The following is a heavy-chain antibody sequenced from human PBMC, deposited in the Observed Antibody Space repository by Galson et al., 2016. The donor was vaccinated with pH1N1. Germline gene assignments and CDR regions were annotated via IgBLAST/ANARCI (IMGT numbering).Heavy chain of an antibody. CDR1: GFLVTNKF. J-gene: IGHJ3*02. D-gene: IGHD6-13*01. CDR2: IYSGGST. Sequence: SLRLSCAASGFLVTNKFMSWVRQAPGKGLEWVSVIYSGGSTYYADSVKGRFTTSRDNSKNTLYLEMNSLRAEDTAVYYCARDQGSSWYAGALDIWGQGTMVTVSS. CDR3: ARDQGSSWYAGALDI. V-gene: IGHV3-53*01.